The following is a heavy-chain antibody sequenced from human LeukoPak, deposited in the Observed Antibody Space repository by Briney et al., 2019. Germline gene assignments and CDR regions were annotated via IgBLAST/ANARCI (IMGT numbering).Heavy chain of an antibody. J-gene: IGHJ4*02. V-gene: IGHV3-74*01. CDR3: AGEGLGFDY. Sequence: PGGSLRLSCAASGFTFSTHWMHWVRQAPGKGLVWVSCINSDGSSTSYADSVKGRFTISRDNAKNTLYLQMNSLRAEDTAVYCCAGEGLGFDYWGQGTLVTVSS. D-gene: IGHD3-22*01. CDR2: INSDGSST. CDR1: GFTFSTHW.